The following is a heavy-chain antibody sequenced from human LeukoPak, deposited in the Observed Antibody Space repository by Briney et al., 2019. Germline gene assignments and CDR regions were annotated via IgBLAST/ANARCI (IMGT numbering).Heavy chain of an antibody. CDR1: GFTFSVSW. V-gene: IGHV3-30*03. CDR2: ISYHGSNK. CDR3: TSLTTADAFDI. D-gene: IGHD3-22*01. J-gene: IGHJ3*02. Sequence: GGSLRLSCAASGFTFSVSWMSWVRQAPGKGLEWVAIISYHGSNKYYADSVKGRFTISRDNSKNTLYLQMNSLTAEDTAVYYCTSLTTADAFDIWGQGTMVTVSS.